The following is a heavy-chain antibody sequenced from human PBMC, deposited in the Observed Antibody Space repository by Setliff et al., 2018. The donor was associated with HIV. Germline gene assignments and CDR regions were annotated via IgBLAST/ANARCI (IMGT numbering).Heavy chain of an antibody. J-gene: IGHJ6*03. CDR3: ARARFWSGYYTGDNYYYMDV. CDR2: ISNSGKI. D-gene: IGHD3-3*01. Sequence: SETLSLTCAVSGYSISTNEWWGWIRQPPGKGLAWIGYISNSGKIYYDPSLNSRVTLSADTSKNQLSLKLTSVTAEDTGVYYCARARFWSGYYTGDNYYYMDVWGKGTTVTVSS. CDR1: GYSISTNEW. V-gene: IGHV4-28*05.